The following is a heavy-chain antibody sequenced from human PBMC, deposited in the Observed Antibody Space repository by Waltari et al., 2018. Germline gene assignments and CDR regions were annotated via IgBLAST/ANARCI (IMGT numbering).Heavy chain of an antibody. J-gene: IGHJ6*03. CDR1: GFTFTSNW. V-gene: IGHV3-7*01. Sequence: EEQLVESGGGLVQPGGSLRLSCAASGFTFTSNWMAWVRQAPGEGLDGVANINQDGSEKRYVDSVKGRFTISRDNARNSLYLQLNSLRAEDTALYYCARDYYYYMDVWGKGTTVTVSS. CDR2: INQDGSEK. CDR3: ARDYYYYMDV.